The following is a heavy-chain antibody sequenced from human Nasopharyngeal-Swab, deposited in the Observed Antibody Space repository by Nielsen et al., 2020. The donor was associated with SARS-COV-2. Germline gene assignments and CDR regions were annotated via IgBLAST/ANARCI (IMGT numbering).Heavy chain of an antibody. CDR1: GFTFSDYY. Sequence: GESLKISCAAFGFTFSDYYMSWIRQAPGKGLEWVSYISSSGSTIYYADSVKGRFTISRDNAKNSLYLQMNSLRAEDTAVYYCARDRHGYDILTGYRRANNWFDPWGQGTLVTVSS. J-gene: IGHJ5*02. CDR2: ISSSGSTI. CDR3: ARDRHGYDILTGYRRANNWFDP. V-gene: IGHV3-11*04. D-gene: IGHD3-9*01.